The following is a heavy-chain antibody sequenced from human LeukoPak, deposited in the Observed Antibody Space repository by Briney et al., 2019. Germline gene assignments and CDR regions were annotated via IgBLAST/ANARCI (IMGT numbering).Heavy chain of an antibody. Sequence: GGSLRLSCAASGFTLSDYSMYWVRQAPGKGLEWVSAISGSGDTSFYADSVKGRFTISRDNSKNTLYLQMNSLSAEDTAVYYCARGGVLLPNWFDPWGQGTLVTVSS. CDR3: ARGGVLLPNWFDP. J-gene: IGHJ5*02. D-gene: IGHD2/OR15-2a*01. V-gene: IGHV3-23*01. CDR1: GFTLSDYS. CDR2: ISGSGDTS.